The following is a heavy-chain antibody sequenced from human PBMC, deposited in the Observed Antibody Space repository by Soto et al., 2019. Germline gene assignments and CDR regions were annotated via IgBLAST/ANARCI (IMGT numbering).Heavy chain of an antibody. Sequence: LRLSCAASGFTFSSYAMSWVRQAPGKGLEWVSAISGSGGSTYYADSVKGRFTISRDNSKTTLYLQMNSLRAEDTAIYYCAKDRIAAAGTNWFDPWGQGTLVTVSS. V-gene: IGHV3-23*01. CDR2: ISGSGGST. D-gene: IGHD6-13*01. CDR1: GFTFSSYA. CDR3: AKDRIAAAGTNWFDP. J-gene: IGHJ5*02.